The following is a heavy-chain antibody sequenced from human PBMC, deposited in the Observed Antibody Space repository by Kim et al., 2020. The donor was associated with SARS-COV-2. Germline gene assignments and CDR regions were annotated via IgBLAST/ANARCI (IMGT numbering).Heavy chain of an antibody. J-gene: IGHJ6*02. CDR3: ASRHIAAAGYYYGMDV. D-gene: IGHD6-13*01. CDR2: IYYSGST. V-gene: IGHV4-59*13. Sequence: SETLSLTCTVSGGSISSYYWSWIRQPPGKGLEWIGYIYYSGSTNYNPSLKSRVTISVDTSKNQFSLKLSSVTAADTAVYYCASRHIAAAGYYYGMDVWGQGTTVTVSS. CDR1: GGSISSYY.